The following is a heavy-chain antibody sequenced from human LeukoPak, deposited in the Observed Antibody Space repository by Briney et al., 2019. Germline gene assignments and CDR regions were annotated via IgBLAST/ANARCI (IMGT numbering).Heavy chain of an antibody. J-gene: IGHJ5*02. CDR1: GGSITPYY. CDR2: IYYSGST. D-gene: IGHD3-10*01. Sequence: SETLSLTCTVSGGSITPYYWSWIRQPPGKGLEWIGYIYYSGSTNYNPSLRSRVTISVDTSSNRFSLKLSSVTAADTAVYYCARSTRSWFDPWGQGTLVTVSS. V-gene: IGHV4-59*01. CDR3: ARSTRSWFDP.